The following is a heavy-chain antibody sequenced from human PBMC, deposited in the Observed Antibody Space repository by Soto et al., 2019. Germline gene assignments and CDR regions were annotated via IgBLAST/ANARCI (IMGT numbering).Heavy chain of an antibody. V-gene: IGHV3-9*01. Sequence: EVQLVESGGGLVQPGRSLRLSCAASGFTFDDYAMHWVRQAPGKGLEWVSGISWNSGSIGYADSVKGRFTISRDNAKNSLYLQMNSLRAEDTALYYCAKDPGYDFWSGYYEDWGQGTLVTVSS. CDR2: ISWNSGSI. CDR3: AKDPGYDFWSGYYED. D-gene: IGHD3-3*01. CDR1: GFTFDDYA. J-gene: IGHJ4*02.